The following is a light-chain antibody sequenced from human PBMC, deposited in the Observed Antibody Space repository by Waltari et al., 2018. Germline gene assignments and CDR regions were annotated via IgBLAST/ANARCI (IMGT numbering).Light chain of an antibody. CDR1: QTGGNSS. CDR3: QQHGTLPAT. V-gene: IGKV3-20*01. Sequence: EIVFTQSPGTASLSPGERVTLSCRASQTGGNSSLAWYQQKPGQAPRLVLLRASRGGQGIPDRFRGSGAGKDFSLTNSRPEPEDFGVYYRQQHGTLPATFGQGTKVEIK. CDR2: RAS. J-gene: IGKJ1*01.